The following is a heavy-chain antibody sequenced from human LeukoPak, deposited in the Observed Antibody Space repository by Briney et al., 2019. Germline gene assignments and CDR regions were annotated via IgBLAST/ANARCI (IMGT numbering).Heavy chain of an antibody. V-gene: IGHV4-34*01. D-gene: IGHD3-9*01. CDR3: ARQAGILNGYYKQPPDY. Sequence: SETLSLTCAVYGGSFSGYYWSWIRQPPGKGLEWIGEINHSGSTNYNPSLKSRVTISVDTSKNQFSLKLSSVTAADTAVYYCARQAGILNGYYKQPPDYWGQGTLVTVSS. J-gene: IGHJ4*02. CDR2: INHSGST. CDR1: GGSFSGYY.